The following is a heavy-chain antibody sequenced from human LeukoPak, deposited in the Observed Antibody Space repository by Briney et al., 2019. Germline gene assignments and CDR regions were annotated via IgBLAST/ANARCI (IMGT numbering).Heavy chain of an antibody. J-gene: IGHJ4*02. CDR3: ATVAGMRSLRYYFYY. D-gene: IGHD6-19*01. Sequence: GASVKVSCKVSGYTLTELSMHWVRQAPGKGLEWMGGFDPEDDETISAQKFQGRVTMTEDTSTDTAYMELSSLRSEDTAVYYCATVAGMRSLRYYFYYWGQGTLVTVSS. CDR1: GYTLTELS. V-gene: IGHV1-24*01. CDR2: FDPEDDET.